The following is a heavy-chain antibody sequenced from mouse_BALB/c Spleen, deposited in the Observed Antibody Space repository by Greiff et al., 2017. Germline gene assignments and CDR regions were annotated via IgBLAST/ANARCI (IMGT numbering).Heavy chain of an antibody. Sequence: EVKLVESGPGLVKPSQSLSLTCSVTGYSITSGYYGNWIRQFPGNKLEWMGYISYDGSNNYKPSLKNRISITRDTSKNQFFLKLNSVTTEDTATYYCASNITGGAWFAYWGQGTLVTVSA. V-gene: IGHV3-6*02. CDR1: GYSITSGYY. J-gene: IGHJ3*01. D-gene: IGHD1-1*01. CDR3: ASNITGGAWFAY. CDR2: ISYDGSN.